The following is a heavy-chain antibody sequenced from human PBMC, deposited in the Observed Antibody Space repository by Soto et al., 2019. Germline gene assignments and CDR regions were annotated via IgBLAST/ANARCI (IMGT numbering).Heavy chain of an antibody. J-gene: IGHJ3*02. CDR1: GGSISSGDYY. V-gene: IGHV4-30-4*01. CDR3: ARVDTAMVNAAFDI. Sequence: SETLSLTCTVSGGSISSGDYYWSWIRQPPGKGLEWIGYIYYSGSTYYNPSLKSRVTISVDTSKNQFSLKLSSVTAADTAVYYCARVDTAMVNAAFDIWGQGTMVT. CDR2: IYYSGST. D-gene: IGHD5-18*01.